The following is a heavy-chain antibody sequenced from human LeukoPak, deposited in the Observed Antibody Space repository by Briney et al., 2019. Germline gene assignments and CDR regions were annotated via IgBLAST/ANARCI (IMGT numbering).Heavy chain of an antibody. CDR1: GFDISYNY. D-gene: IGHD3-10*01. Sequence: GGSLRLFCVASGFDISYNYVGWVRQAPGKGLEWVSVIHTGGTTHYADSVKGRFTISKDNSNNTVFLQMNSVRVEDTAVYYCARVWFGYFFQWGQEALVTVSS. J-gene: IGHJ4*02. V-gene: IGHV3-53*01. CDR2: IHTGGTT. CDR3: ARVWFGYFFQ.